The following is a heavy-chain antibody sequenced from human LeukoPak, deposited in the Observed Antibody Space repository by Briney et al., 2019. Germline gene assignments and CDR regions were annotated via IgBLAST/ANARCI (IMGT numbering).Heavy chain of an antibody. CDR1: GYSISSGYY. V-gene: IGHV4-38-2*01. J-gene: IGHJ4*02. CDR3: ARVGLGYCSSTSCYGRGY. Sequence: PSETLSLTCAVSGYSISSGYYWGWIRQPPGKGLERIGSIYHSGSTYYNPSLKSRVTISVDTSKNQFSLKLSSVTAADTAVYYCARVGLGYCSSTSCYGRGYWGQGTLVTVSS. CDR2: IYHSGST. D-gene: IGHD2-2*01.